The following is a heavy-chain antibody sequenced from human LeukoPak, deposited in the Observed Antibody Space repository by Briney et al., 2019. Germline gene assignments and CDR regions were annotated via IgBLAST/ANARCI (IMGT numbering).Heavy chain of an antibody. D-gene: IGHD3-22*01. J-gene: IGHJ4*02. V-gene: IGHV4-4*07. Sequence: SETLSLTCTVSGGSISSYYWSWIRQPAGKGLEWIGRIYTSGSTNYNPSLKSRVTMSVDTSKNQFSLKLSSVTAADTAVYYCARAYYYDSSGYYYEGYYFDYWGQGTLVTVSS. CDR3: ARAYYYDSSGYYYEGYYFDY. CDR1: GGSISSYY. CDR2: IYTSGST.